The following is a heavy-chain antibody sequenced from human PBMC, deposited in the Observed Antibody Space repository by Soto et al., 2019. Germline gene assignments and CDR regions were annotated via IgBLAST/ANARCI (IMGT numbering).Heavy chain of an antibody. CDR2: GYHRGTS. V-gene: IGHV4-38-2*02. Sequence: PSETLSLTCTVSGYSISSGYYWDWIRQPPGKGLEWIGSGYHRGTSYYNPSLQSRVTISMDTSKNQFSLRLTSVTVADTAVYYCARGNGYYDTSGDFNSWGQGALVTVPQ. J-gene: IGHJ4*02. CDR3: ARGNGYYDTSGDFNS. D-gene: IGHD3-22*01. CDR1: GYSISSGYY.